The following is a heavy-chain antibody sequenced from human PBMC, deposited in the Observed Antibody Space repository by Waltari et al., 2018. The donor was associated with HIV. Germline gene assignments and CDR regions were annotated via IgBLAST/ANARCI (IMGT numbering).Heavy chain of an antibody. D-gene: IGHD2-15*01. CDR1: VFTFTIAW. CDR2: MKSKTEPGTIT. J-gene: IGHJ6*02. CDR3: TTRSRPSYYFGLDV. V-gene: IGHV3-15*01. Sequence: EVQLVEAGGGLVTPGGSIRLASAAAVFTFTIAWIPWARQAPGKRPEWVGRMKSKTEPGTITDYAAPVKDRFISARDDSKNTLYLQRNSLKIEDTAVYYCTTRSRPSYYFGLDVWGQGTTVTVSS.